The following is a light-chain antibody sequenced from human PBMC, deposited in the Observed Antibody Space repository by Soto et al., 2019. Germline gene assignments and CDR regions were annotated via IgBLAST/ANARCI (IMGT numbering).Light chain of an antibody. Sequence: EIVITQSPSTLSVSPGERATLSCRASQSVSSNLAWYQQKPGQPPRLLIYGASTRATGVPARFSGSGSGTEFTLTISSLQSEDFALYYCQQYHIWPRTFGQGSKVDIK. V-gene: IGKV3D-15*01. CDR1: QSVSSN. J-gene: IGKJ1*01. CDR2: GAS. CDR3: QQYHIWPRT.